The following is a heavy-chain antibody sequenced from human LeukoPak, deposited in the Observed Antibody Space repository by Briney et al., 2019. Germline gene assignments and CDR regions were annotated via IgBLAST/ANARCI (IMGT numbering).Heavy chain of an antibody. CDR1: GYTFTNYG. D-gene: IGHD6-13*01. Sequence: EASVKVSCTASGYTFTNYGISWVRQAPGQGLEWMGWISGYNGKTNYAQKLQGRVTMTTDTSTSTAYMELRSLRSDDTAVYYCARDTGIAVAGTGDFDYWGQGTLVTVSS. CDR2: ISGYNGKT. CDR3: ARDTGIAVAGTGDFDY. J-gene: IGHJ4*02. V-gene: IGHV1-18*01.